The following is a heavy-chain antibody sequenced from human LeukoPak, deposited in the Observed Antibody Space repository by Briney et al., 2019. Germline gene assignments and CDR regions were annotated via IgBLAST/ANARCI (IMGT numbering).Heavy chain of an antibody. Sequence: GGSLRLSCAASGFTVSSNYMSWVRQAPGKGLEWVSVIYSGGSTFYADSVKGRFTISRDNSKNTLYLQMHSLRAEDTAVYYCAKESLRVVPSATFDYWGQGTLVTVSS. V-gene: IGHV3-53*01. CDR3: AKESLRVVPSATFDY. D-gene: IGHD2-2*01. CDR1: GFTVSSNY. J-gene: IGHJ4*02. CDR2: IYSGGST.